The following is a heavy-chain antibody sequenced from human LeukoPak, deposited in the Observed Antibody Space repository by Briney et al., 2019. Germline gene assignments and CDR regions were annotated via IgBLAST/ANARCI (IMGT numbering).Heavy chain of an antibody. CDR2: ISGSAHKI. CDR1: GITFSNYA. J-gene: IGHJ4*02. D-gene: IGHD5-18*01. Sequence: GGSLRLSCVASGITFSNYAVSWVRQAPEKGLDWVSVISGSAHKIRYADSVKGRFTISRDNSENIVYLQMNNLRAEDTAVYYCAGRVTGYSSGYVYWGQGTLVTVSS. V-gene: IGHV3-23*01. CDR3: AGRVTGYSSGYVY.